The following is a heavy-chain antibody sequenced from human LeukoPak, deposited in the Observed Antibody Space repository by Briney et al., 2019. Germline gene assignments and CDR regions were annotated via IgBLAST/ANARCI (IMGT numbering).Heavy chain of an antibody. D-gene: IGHD3-16*01. Sequence: GGSLRLSCTVSGFNFNNYWMHWVRQAPGKGLVWVSRMNNDGRVISYADSVNGRFTISRDNAKNTLYLQMNSLRAEGTAVYYCAREFEATGFWALDYWGQGTLVTASS. J-gene: IGHJ4*02. CDR2: MNNDGRVI. V-gene: IGHV3-74*01. CDR1: GFNFNNYW. CDR3: AREFEATGFWALDY.